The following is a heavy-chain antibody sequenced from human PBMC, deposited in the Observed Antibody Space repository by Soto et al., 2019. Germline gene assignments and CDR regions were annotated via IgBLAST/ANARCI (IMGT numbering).Heavy chain of an antibody. CDR1: GGTFSSYA. J-gene: IGHJ4*02. CDR3: ARAVAVPADFDY. CDR2: IIPIFGTA. V-gene: IGHV1-69*13. Sequence: GASVKVSCKASGGTFSSYAISWVRQAPGQGLEWMGGIIPIFGTANYAQKFQGRVTITADESTSTAYMELSSLSSEDTAVYYCARAVAVPADFDYWGQGTLVTVSS. D-gene: IGHD6-19*01.